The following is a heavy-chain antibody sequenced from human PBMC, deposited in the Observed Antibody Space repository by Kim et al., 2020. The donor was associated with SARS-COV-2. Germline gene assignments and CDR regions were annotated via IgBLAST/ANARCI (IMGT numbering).Heavy chain of an antibody. CDR3: ARRRGRGWYWFDP. Sequence: SETLSLTCAVYGGSFSGYYWSWIRQPPGKGLEWIGEINHSGSTNYNPSLKSRVTISVDTSKNQFSLKLSSVTAADTAVYYCARRRGRGWYWFDPWGQGTLVTVSS. J-gene: IGHJ5*02. D-gene: IGHD6-19*01. CDR1: GGSFSGYY. V-gene: IGHV4-34*01. CDR2: INHSGST.